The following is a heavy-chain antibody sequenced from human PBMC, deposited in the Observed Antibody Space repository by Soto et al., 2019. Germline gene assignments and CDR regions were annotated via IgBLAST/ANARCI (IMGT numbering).Heavy chain of an antibody. CDR1: GGTFSSYA. J-gene: IGHJ3*02. CDR3: ARGRTGTSSAFDI. V-gene: IGHV1-69*13. Sequence: ASVKVSCKASGGTFSSYAISWVRQAPGQGLEWMGGIIPIFGTANYAQKFQGRVTITADESTSTAYMGLSSLTSEDTAVYYCARGRTGTSSAFDIWGQGTMVTVS. CDR2: IIPIFGTA. D-gene: IGHD1-7*01.